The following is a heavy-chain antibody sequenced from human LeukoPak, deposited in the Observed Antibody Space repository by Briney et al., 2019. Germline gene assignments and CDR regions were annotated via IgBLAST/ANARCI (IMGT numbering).Heavy chain of an antibody. CDR3: ARDSSGYYLGYNWFDP. CDR2: IYTSGST. D-gene: IGHD3-22*01. Sequence: MSSETLSLTCTVSGGSISSYYWSWIRQPAGKGLEWIGRIYTSGSTNYNPSLKSRVTMSVDTSKNQFSLKLSSVTAADTAVYYCARDSSGYYLGYNWFDPWGQGTLVTVSS. V-gene: IGHV4-4*07. CDR1: GGSISSYY. J-gene: IGHJ5*02.